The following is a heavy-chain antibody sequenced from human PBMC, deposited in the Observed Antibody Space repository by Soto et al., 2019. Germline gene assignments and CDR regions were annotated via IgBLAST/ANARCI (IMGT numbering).Heavy chain of an antibody. V-gene: IGHV1-69*06. D-gene: IGHD3-22*01. CDR2: IIPIFGTA. CDR1: GGTFSSYA. CDR3: APGQWLSPPVDY. Sequence: SVKVSCKASGGTFSSYAISWVRQAPGQGLEWMGGIIPIFGTANYAQKFQVRVTITADKSTSTAYMELSSLRPEDTAVYYCAPGQWLSPPVDYWGQGTLVTVSS. J-gene: IGHJ4*02.